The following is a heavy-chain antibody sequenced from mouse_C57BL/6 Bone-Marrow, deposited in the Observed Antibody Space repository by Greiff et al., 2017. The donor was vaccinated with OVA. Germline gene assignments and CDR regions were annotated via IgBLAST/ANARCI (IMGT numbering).Heavy chain of an antibody. CDR2: INPSSGYT. D-gene: IGHD1-2*01. CDR1: GYTFTSYT. Sequence: QVQLQQSGAELARPGASVQMSCKASGYTFTSYTMHWVKQRPGQGLEWIGYINPSSGYTKYNQKFKDKATLTADKSSSTAYMQLSSLTSEDSAVYYCARSLANPYAMDYWGQGTSVTVSS. V-gene: IGHV1-4*01. J-gene: IGHJ4*01. CDR3: ARSLANPYAMDY.